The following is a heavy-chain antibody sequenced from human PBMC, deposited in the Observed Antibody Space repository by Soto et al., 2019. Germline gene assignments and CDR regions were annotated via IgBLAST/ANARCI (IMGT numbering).Heavy chain of an antibody. CDR2: ISYDGSNK. Sequence: QVQLVESGGGVVQPGRSLRLSCAASGFTFSSYAMHWVRQAPGKVLEWVAVISYDGSNKYYADSVKGRFTISRDNSKNTLYLQMNSLRAEDTAVYYCAREVSSSGYYYGMDVWGQGTTVTVSS. V-gene: IGHV3-30-3*01. CDR3: AREVSSSGYYYGMDV. J-gene: IGHJ6*02. D-gene: IGHD6-6*01. CDR1: GFTFSSYA.